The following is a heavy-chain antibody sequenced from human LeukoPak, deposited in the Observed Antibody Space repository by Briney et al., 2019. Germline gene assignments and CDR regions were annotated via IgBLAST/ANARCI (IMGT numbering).Heavy chain of an antibody. V-gene: IGHV3-23*01. J-gene: IGHJ4*02. CDR3: AKCILGRCLQPDY. CDR2: ISDSGRST. Sequence: GGSLRLSCAASGFTFSSYAMSWVRQAPGKGLEWVSAISDSGRSTFYADSVKGRFTISRDTSKNTLYLQMNSLRAEDTALYYCAKCILGRCLQPDYWGQGTLVTVSS. D-gene: IGHD5-24*01. CDR1: GFTFSSYA.